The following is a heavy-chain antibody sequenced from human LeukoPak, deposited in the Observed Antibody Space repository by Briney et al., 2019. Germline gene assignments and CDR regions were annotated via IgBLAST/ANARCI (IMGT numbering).Heavy chain of an antibody. CDR2: IYYSGST. CDR1: GGSISSYY. D-gene: IGHD3-10*01. CDR3: ARYSYGSGSFHAFDI. V-gene: IGHV4-59*01. J-gene: IGHJ3*02. Sequence: SETLSLTCTVSGGSISSYYWSWIRQPPGKGLEWIGYIYYSGSTNYNPSLKSRVTISVDTSKNQFSLKLSSVTAADTAVYYCARYSYGSGSFHAFDIWGQGTMVTVSS.